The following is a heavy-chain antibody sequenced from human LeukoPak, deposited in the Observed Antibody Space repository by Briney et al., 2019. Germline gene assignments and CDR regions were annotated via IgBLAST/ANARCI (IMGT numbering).Heavy chain of an antibody. V-gene: IGHV4-34*01. CDR2: INHSGST. CDR3: ARDLRGVATGYYYYYGMDV. Sequence: SETLSLTCAVYGGSFSGYYWSWIRQPPGKGLEWIGEINHSGSTNYNPSLKSRVTISVDKSKNQFSLKLSSVTAADTAVYYCARDLRGVATGYYYYYGMDVWGKGTTVTVSS. CDR1: GGSFSGYY. D-gene: IGHD5-12*01. J-gene: IGHJ6*04.